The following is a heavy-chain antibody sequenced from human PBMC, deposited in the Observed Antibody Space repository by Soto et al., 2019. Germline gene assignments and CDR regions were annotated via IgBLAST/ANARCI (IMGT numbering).Heavy chain of an antibody. CDR3: ARGGRDWDYYYGMDV. V-gene: IGHV4-31*03. Sequence: QVQLQESGPGLVKPSQTLSLTCTVSGGSISSGGYYWSWIRQHPGKGLEWIGYIYYSGSTYYNPSRKGRVTIAVDTSKNQFSLKLSSVAAADTAVYYCARGGRDWDYYYGMDVWGQGTTVTVSS. CDR2: IYYSGST. CDR1: GGSISSGGYY. D-gene: IGHD3-9*01. J-gene: IGHJ6*02.